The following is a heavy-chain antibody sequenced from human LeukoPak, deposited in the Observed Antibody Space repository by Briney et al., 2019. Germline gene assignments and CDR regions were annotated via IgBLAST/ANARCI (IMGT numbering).Heavy chain of an antibody. D-gene: IGHD3-10*01. CDR2: ISYDGSNK. CDR3: ARDNYYGSGSNDAFDI. CDR1: GFTFNSYA. J-gene: IGHJ3*02. Sequence: GRSLRLSCAASGFTFNSYAMHWVRQAPGKGLEWVAVISYDGSNKYYADCVKGRFTISRDNSKNTLYLQMNSLRAEDTAVHYCARDNYYGSGSNDAFDIWGQGTMVTVSS. V-gene: IGHV3-30*04.